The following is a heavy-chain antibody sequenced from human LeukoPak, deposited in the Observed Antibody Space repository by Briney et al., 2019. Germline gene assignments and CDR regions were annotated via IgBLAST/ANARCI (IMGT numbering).Heavy chain of an antibody. D-gene: IGHD1-7*01. CDR1: GFTFSSYG. V-gene: IGHV3-30*02. Sequence: PGGSLRLSCAASGFTFSSYGMHWVRQAPGKGLEWVAFIRYDGSNKYYADSVKGRFTISRDNSKNTLYLQMNSLRAEDTAVYYCAKEMDNWNYAVDYWGQGTLVTVSS. CDR3: AKEMDNWNYAVDY. J-gene: IGHJ4*02. CDR2: IRYDGSNK.